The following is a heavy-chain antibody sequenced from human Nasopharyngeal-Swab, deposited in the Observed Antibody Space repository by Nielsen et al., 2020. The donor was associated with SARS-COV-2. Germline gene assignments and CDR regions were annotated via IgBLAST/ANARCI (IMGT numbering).Heavy chain of an antibody. J-gene: IGHJ4*02. CDR3: ARVDTAMATFDY. D-gene: IGHD5-18*01. CDR2: INPNSGGT. CDR1: GYTFTGYY. V-gene: IGHV1-2*04. Sequence: ASVKVSCKAAGYTFTGYYMHWVRQGPGQGLEWMGWINPNSGGTNYAQKFQGWVTMTRDTSISTAYMELSRLRSDDTAVYYCARVDTAMATFDYWGQGTLVTVSS.